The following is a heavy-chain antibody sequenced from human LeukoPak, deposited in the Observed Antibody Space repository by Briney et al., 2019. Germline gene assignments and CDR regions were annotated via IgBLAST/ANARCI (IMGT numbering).Heavy chain of an antibody. J-gene: IGHJ4*02. CDR3: AKNYGSSGYTTFAY. V-gene: IGHV4-59*01. CDR1: GGSISSYY. D-gene: IGHD3-22*01. CDR2: IYYSGST. Sequence: PSETLSLTCTVSGGSISSYYWSWIRQPPGKGLEWIGYIYYSGSTNYNPSLKSRVTISQDASKNQFSLKLSSVTAADTAVYYCAKNYGSSGYTTFAYWGRGTLVIVSS.